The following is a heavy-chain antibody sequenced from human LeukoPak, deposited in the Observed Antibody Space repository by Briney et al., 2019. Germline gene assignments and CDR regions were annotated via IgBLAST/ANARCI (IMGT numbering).Heavy chain of an antibody. D-gene: IGHD1-26*01. V-gene: IGHV1-46*01. CDR3: ARDLGTTSYFDY. CDR1: GYTFTSYY. J-gene: IGHJ4*02. CDR2: INPSGGST. Sequence: ASVKVSCKASGYTFTSYYMHWVRQAPGQGLEWMRIINPSGGSTSYAQKFQGRVTMTRDTSTSTVYMELSSLRSEDTAVYYCARDLGTTSYFDYWGQGTLVTISS.